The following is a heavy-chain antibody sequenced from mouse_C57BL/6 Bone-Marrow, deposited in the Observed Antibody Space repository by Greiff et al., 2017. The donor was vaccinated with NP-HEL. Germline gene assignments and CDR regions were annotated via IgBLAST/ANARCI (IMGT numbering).Heavy chain of an antibody. Sequence: EVHLVESGGGLVKPGGSLKLSCAASGFTFSSYAMSWVRQTPEKRLEWVATISDGGSYTYYPDNVKGRFTISRDNAKNNLYLQMSHLKSEDTAMYYCARARLRRSFAYWGQGTLVTVSA. J-gene: IGHJ3*01. CDR2: ISDGGSYT. CDR3: ARARLRRSFAY. D-gene: IGHD2-4*01. V-gene: IGHV5-4*01. CDR1: GFTFSSYA.